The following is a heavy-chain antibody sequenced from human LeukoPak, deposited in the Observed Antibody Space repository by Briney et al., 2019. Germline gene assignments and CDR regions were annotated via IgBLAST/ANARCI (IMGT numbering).Heavy chain of an antibody. J-gene: IGHJ4*02. V-gene: IGHV4-38-2*01. Sequence: SETLSLTCAVSGYSISSGYYWGWVRQPPGKGLEWIGSNYHSGNSYYNPSLRSRVTISVDTSKNQFFLKVSSVTAADTAVYYCARRAGSGWPTFYYWGQGTLVTVSS. CDR3: ARRAGSGWPTFYY. CDR1: GYSISSGYY. CDR2: NYHSGNS. D-gene: IGHD6-19*01.